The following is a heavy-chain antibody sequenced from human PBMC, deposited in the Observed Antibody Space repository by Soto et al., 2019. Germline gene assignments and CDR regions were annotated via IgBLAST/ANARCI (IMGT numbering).Heavy chain of an antibody. Sequence: QVQLVQSGAEEKKPGASVKVSCKASGYTFTSYAMHWVRQAPGQRLEWMGWINAGHGNTKYSQKFQGRVTITRDTSASTAYMELSSLRSEDTAVYYCARLKGSDYRGSWFDPWGQGTLVTVSS. D-gene: IGHD4-4*01. J-gene: IGHJ5*02. CDR1: GYTFTSYA. V-gene: IGHV1-3*05. CDR3: ARLKGSDYRGSWFDP. CDR2: INAGHGNT.